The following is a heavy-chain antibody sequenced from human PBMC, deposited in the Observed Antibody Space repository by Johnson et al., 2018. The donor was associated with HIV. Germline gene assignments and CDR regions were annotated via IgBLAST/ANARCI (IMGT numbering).Heavy chain of an antibody. J-gene: IGHJ3*02. CDR2: ISGSGGST. D-gene: IGHD1-26*01. Sequence: VQLVESGGGVVQPGRSLRLSCAASGFTFSSYGMHWVRQAPGKGLEWVSAISGSGGSTYYADSVKGRFTISRDNSKNTLYLQMKSLRPEETAVYYCAKESKWESRTPHAFDMWGQGTMVTVSS. CDR3: AKESKWESRTPHAFDM. CDR1: GFTFSSYG. V-gene: IGHV3-23*04.